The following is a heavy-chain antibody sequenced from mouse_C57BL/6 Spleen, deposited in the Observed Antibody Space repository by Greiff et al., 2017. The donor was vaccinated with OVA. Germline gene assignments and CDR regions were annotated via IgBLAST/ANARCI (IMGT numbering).Heavy chain of an antibody. Sequence: VQLQQSGAELVRPGASVKLSCTASGFNIKDDYMHWVKQRPEQGLEWIGWIDPENGDTEYASKFQGKATITADTSSNTAYLQLSSLTSEDTAVYYCTTGEARDYWGQGTTLTVSS. CDR3: TTGEARDY. V-gene: IGHV14-4*01. CDR2: IDPENGDT. D-gene: IGHD3-1*01. CDR1: GFNIKDDY. J-gene: IGHJ2*01.